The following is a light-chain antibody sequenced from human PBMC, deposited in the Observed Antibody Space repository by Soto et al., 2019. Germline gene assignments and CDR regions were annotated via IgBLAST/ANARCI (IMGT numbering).Light chain of an antibody. Sequence: ENVLTQSPATLSLSPGERATLSCRASQSVSSNLAWYQQKPGQAPRLLIYAASGRATGIPGRFSGSGSGTDFNLIISRLETEDFAFYYCQQGNTWPWTFGQGTKLDIK. CDR2: AAS. CDR3: QQGNTWPWT. CDR1: QSVSSN. J-gene: IGKJ1*01. V-gene: IGKV3-11*01.